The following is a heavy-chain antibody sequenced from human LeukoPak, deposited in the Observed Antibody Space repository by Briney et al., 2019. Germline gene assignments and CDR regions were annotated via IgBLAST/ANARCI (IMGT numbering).Heavy chain of an antibody. CDR3: ARKDPNSSSTDY. J-gene: IGHJ4*02. CDR2: ISYDGSNK. Sequence: GRSLRLSCAASGFTFSSYGMHWVRQAPGKGLEWEAVISYDGSNKYYADSVKGRFTISRDNSKNTLYVQMNSLRAEDTAVYYCARKDPNSSSTDYWGQGTLVTVSS. D-gene: IGHD6-13*01. V-gene: IGHV3-30*19. CDR1: GFTFSSYG.